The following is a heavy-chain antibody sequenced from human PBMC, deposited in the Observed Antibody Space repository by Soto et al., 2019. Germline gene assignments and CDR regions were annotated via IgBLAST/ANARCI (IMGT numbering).Heavy chain of an antibody. V-gene: IGHV4-34*01. CDR2: INHSGST. Sequence: TSETLSLTCAVYGGSFSGYYWSWIRQPPGKGLEWIGEINHSGSTNYNPSLKSRVIISIDNSKNQFSLKLSSVTAADTAVYYCERHCSGDSCYYSFDYWGQGTLVTVSS. CDR1: GGSFSGYY. D-gene: IGHD2-15*01. CDR3: ERHCSGDSCYYSFDY. J-gene: IGHJ4*02.